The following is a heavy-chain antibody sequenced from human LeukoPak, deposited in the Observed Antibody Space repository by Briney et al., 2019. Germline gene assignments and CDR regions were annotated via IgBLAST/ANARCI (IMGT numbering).Heavy chain of an antibody. Sequence: ASVKVSCKASGYTFTSYGISWVRQAPGQGLEWMGWISAYNGNTNYAQKLQGRVTMTTDTSTSTAHMELRSLRSDDTAVYYCARDGYCSSTSCYTPGYWGQGTLVTVSS. D-gene: IGHD2-2*02. CDR2: ISAYNGNT. V-gene: IGHV1-18*01. CDR1: GYTFTSYG. J-gene: IGHJ4*02. CDR3: ARDGYCSSTSCYTPGY.